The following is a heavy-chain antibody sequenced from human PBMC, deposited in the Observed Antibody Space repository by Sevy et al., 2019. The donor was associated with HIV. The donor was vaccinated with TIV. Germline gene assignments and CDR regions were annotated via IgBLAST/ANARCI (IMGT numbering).Heavy chain of an antibody. CDR1: GLTFSANP. Sequence: GGSLSLSCEASGLTFSANPMSWVRQAPGRGLGWASAISGSGGSPYYAASVKGRFTISRDNSKNTLYLQMNSLRAEDTAVYYCAKGGPGRAFDIWGQGTMVTVSS. CDR3: AKGGPGRAFDI. J-gene: IGHJ3*02. D-gene: IGHD1-26*01. CDR2: ISGSGGSP. V-gene: IGHV3-23*01.